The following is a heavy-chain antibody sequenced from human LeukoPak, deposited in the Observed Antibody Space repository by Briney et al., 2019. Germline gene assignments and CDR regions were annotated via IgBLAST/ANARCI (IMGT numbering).Heavy chain of an antibody. CDR1: GGSISTFY. CDR3: ARDLGGYYFDY. V-gene: IGHV4-59*01. J-gene: IGHJ4*02. CDR2: IYYSGST. D-gene: IGHD2-15*01. Sequence: PSETLSLTCTVSGGSISTFYWNWIRQPPGKGLEWIGYIYYSGSTNYNPSLKSRVTISVDTSKNQFSLKLSSVTAADTAVYYCARDLGGYYFDYWGQGTLVTVSS.